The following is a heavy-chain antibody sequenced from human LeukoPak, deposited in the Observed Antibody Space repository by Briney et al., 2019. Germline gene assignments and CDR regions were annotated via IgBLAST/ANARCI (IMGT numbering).Heavy chain of an antibody. Sequence: GASVKVSCKASGYTFTGYYMHWVRQAPGQGLEWMGWINPNSGGTNYAQKFQGRVTMTRDTSISTAYMELSRLRSDDTAVYYCARGAGPDYISYYYYYYGMDVWGQGTTVTVSS. CDR3: ARGAGPDYISYYYYYYGMDV. CDR1: GYTFTGYY. V-gene: IGHV1-2*02. CDR2: INPNSGGT. J-gene: IGHJ6*02. D-gene: IGHD4-11*01.